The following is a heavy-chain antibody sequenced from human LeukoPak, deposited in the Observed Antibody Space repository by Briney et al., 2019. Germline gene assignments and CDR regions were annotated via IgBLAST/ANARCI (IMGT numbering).Heavy chain of an antibody. V-gene: IGHV1-8*01. CDR2: MNPNSGNT. CDR1: GYTFTSYD. CDR3: ARADYDSSGGFDY. D-gene: IGHD3-22*01. J-gene: IGHJ4*02. Sequence: ASVKVSCKASGYTFTSYDINWVRQATGQGLEWMGWMNPNSGNTGYAQKFQGRVTMTRDTSISTAYMELSRLRSDDTAVYYCARADYDSSGGFDYWGQGTLVTVSS.